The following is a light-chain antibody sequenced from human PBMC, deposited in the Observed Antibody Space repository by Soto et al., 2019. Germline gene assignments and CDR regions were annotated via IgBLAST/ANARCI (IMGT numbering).Light chain of an antibody. CDR1: QTVSKNY. J-gene: IGKJ1*01. CDR2: DAF. CDR3: QQCAHSPLT. Sequence: EIVLTQSPGTLSLSPGERATLSCRASQTVSKNYLAWYQQKPGQAPRLLISDAFNRATDIPDRFSGSGSGTDFTLTITRLEPVDFAVYDGQQCAHSPLTFGQGTKVEMK. V-gene: IGKV3-20*01.